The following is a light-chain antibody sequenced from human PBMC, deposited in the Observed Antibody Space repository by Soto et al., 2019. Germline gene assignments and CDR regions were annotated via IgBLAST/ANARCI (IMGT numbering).Light chain of an antibody. V-gene: IGKV3-15*01. CDR2: GAS. J-gene: IGKJ4*01. CDR1: QSVSSN. Sequence: EIVMTQSPATLSVSPGERVTLSCRASQSVSSNLAWYQQKPGHAPRLLIYGASTRATGIPARFSGSGSGTEFTLTISSLQSEDFAVYYCQQYNNWLALTFGGGTKVEIK. CDR3: QQYNNWLALT.